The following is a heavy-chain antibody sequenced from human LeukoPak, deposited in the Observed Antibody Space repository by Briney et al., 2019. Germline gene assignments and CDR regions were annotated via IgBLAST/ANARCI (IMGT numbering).Heavy chain of an antibody. J-gene: IGHJ6*02. CDR1: GGTFSSYA. V-gene: IGHV1-69*13. D-gene: IGHD4-17*01. CDR2: IIPIFGTA. CDR3: ARESGDYGDPYYYYGMDV. Sequence: SVKVSCKASGGTFSSYAISWVRQAPGQGLEWMGGIIPIFGTANYAQKFQGRVTITADESTSTAYMELSSLRSEDTAVYYCARESGDYGDPYYYYGMDVWGQGTTVTVSS.